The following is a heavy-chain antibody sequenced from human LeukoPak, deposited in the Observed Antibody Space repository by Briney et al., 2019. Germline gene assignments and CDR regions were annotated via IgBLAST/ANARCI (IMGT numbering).Heavy chain of an antibody. CDR1: GFTFSNSA. D-gene: IGHD6-19*01. V-gene: IGHV3-23*01. CDR2: LSGSGITT. J-gene: IGHJ4*01. CDR3: AKGIYSSGWSYFDY. Sequence: PGGSLRVSCAASGFTFSNSAMSWVRQAPGKGLEWVSTLSGSGITTYYADSVKGRFTISRGNSKNTLYLQMNSLRAEDTAVYYCAKGIYSSGWSYFDYWGHGTLVTVSS.